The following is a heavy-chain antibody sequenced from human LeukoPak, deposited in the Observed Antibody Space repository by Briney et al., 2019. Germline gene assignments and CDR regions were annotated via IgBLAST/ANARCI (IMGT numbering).Heavy chain of an antibody. CDR1: GGSISSYY. Sequence: SETLSLTCTVSGGSISSYYWSWIRQPRGKGLEWIGYIYYSGSTNYNPSLKSRVTISVYTSKNQFSLKLSSVTAADTAVYYCASTNAAMVTGWGFDYWGQGTLVTVSS. D-gene: IGHD5-18*01. CDR3: ASTNAAMVTGWGFDY. J-gene: IGHJ4*02. V-gene: IGHV4-59*01. CDR2: IYYSGST.